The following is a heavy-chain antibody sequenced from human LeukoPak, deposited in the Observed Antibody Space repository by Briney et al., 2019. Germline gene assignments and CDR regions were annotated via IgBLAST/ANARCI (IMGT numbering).Heavy chain of an antibody. CDR1: GGSVSSGSYY. J-gene: IGHJ4*02. Sequence: PSETLSLTCTVSGGSVSSGSYYWSWIRQPPGKGLEWIGYIYYSGSTNYNPSLKSRVTISVDTSKNQFSLKLSSVTAADMAEYYCARGSIAPKTYYYGSGSLDYFDYWGQGTLVTVSS. V-gene: IGHV4-61*01. D-gene: IGHD3-10*01. CDR3: ARGSIAPKTYYYGSGSLDYFDY. CDR2: IYYSGST.